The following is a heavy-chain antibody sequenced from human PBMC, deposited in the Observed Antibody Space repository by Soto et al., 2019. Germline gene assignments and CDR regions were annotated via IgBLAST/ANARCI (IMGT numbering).Heavy chain of an antibody. CDR2: LYLSGTT. D-gene: IGHD3-22*01. Sequence: SETLSLTCAVSGASVNSGSSYWSWIRQPPGKGLEWIGYLYLSGTTNYNPSLKSRVTISVDTSKSQFSLKLTSVTAADTAVYYCARGEILYDGSAYQSLYFDYWGQGTLVTVS. CDR3: ARGEILYDGSAYQSLYFDY. CDR1: GASVNSGSSY. J-gene: IGHJ4*02. V-gene: IGHV4-61*01.